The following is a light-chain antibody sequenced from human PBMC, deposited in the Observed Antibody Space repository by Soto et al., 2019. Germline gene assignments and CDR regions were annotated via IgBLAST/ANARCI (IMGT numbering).Light chain of an antibody. CDR2: DVS. J-gene: IGLJ1*01. CDR3: CSSAGSYSYV. CDR1: SSDVGGYNY. V-gene: IGLV2-11*01. Sequence: QSALTQPRSVSGSPGQSVTISCTGTSSDVGGYNYVSWYQQHPGKAPKLMIYDVSKRPSGVPDRFSGSMSGNTASLTISGLQAEDEADYYCCSSAGSYSYVFGTGTKLTVL.